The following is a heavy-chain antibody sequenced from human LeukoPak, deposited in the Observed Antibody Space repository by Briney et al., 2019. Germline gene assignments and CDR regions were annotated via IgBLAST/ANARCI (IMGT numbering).Heavy chain of an antibody. CDR2: IIPIFGTA. D-gene: IGHD3-22*01. Sequence: ASVKVSCKASGGTFSSYAISWVRQAPGQGLEWMGGIIPIFGTANYAQKFQGRVTITADESTSTAYMELSSLRSEDTAVYYCARAKRGDSSGYYPRAFDIWGQGTMVTVSS. CDR1: GGTFSSYA. J-gene: IGHJ3*02. V-gene: IGHV1-69*13. CDR3: ARAKRGDSSGYYPRAFDI.